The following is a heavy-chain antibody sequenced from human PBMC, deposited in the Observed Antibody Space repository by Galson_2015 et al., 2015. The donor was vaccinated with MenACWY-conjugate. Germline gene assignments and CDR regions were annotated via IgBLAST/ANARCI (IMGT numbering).Heavy chain of an antibody. Sequence: SLRLSCAASGFSVSSEAMSWVRQAPGKGLEWVSIIYRDGKTFYAASVQGRFIIFRDNSKNTLYLQMNSLTAEDKAVYYCARESGESSGHFASWGQGTLVTVSS. J-gene: IGHJ5*02. CDR3: ARESGESSGHFAS. CDR1: GFSVSSEA. CDR2: IYRDGKT. V-gene: IGHV3-53*01. D-gene: IGHD3-22*01.